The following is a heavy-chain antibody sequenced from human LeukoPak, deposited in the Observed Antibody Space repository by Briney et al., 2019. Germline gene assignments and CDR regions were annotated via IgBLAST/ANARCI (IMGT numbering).Heavy chain of an antibody. CDR3: TRERPSRDDGDSTFYS. CDR1: NYSINSDND. D-gene: IGHD4-17*01. V-gene: IGHV4-38-2*02. CDR2: IYHGGTA. J-gene: IGHJ4*02. Sequence: SETLSLTCAVSNYSINSDNDWGWIRQSPGKRLEWIGSIYHGGTAHYNPSLKSRVTMSLDTSKNQFYLKLTSVTAADTAFYSCTRERPSRDDGDSTFYSRGQGTVVTVSS.